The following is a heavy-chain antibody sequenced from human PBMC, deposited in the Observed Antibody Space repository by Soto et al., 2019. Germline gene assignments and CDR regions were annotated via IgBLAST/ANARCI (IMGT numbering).Heavy chain of an antibody. CDR1: GGTFSSYT. J-gene: IGHJ4*02. CDR3: ARGSNSRPSHGDY. Sequence: ASVKVSCKASGGTFSSYTISWVRQAPGQGLEWMGWISANNGNTNYAQKLQGRVTMTTDTSTSTAYMELRSLRSDDTAVYYCARGSNSRPSHGDYWGQGTLVTVSS. V-gene: IGHV1-18*01. D-gene: IGHD2-21*01. CDR2: ISANNGNT.